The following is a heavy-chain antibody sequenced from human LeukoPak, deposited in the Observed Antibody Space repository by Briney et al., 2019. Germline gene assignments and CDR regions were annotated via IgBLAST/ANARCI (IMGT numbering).Heavy chain of an antibody. D-gene: IGHD2-2*01. Sequence: ASVKVSCKASGYTFTSYDINWVRQATGQGLEWMGWMNPNSGNTGYAQKFQGRVTMTRNTSISTAYMELSSLRSEDTAVYYCARATRVIVVVPAATNKYYFDYWGQGTLVTVSS. J-gene: IGHJ4*02. V-gene: IGHV1-8*01. CDR1: GYTFTSYD. CDR2: MNPNSGNT. CDR3: ARATRVIVVVPAATNKYYFDY.